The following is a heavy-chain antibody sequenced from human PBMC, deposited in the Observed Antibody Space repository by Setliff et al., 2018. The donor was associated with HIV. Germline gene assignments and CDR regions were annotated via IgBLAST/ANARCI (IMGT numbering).Heavy chain of an antibody. J-gene: IGHJ4*02. CDR2: IYYSGST. CDR1: GGSISSSSYY. V-gene: IGHV4-39*07. Sequence: PSETLSLTCTVSGGSISSSSYYWGWIRQPPGKGLEWIGSIYYSGSTYYNPSLKSRVTISVDTSKNQFSLKLSSVTAADTAVYYCARGPGDYWGQGTLVTAPQ. CDR3: ARGPGDY.